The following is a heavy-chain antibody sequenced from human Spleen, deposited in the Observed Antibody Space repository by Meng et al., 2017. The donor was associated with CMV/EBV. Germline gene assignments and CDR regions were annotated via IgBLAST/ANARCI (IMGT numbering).Heavy chain of an antibody. D-gene: IGHD5-24*01. CDR3: ARGVEMATMQLGY. CDR2: IIPIFGTA. J-gene: IGHJ4*02. V-gene: IGHV1-69*05. CDR1: GGTFSSHS. Sequence: KASGGTFSSHSVTWVRQAPGQGLEWMGGIIPIFGTANYAQKFQGRVTITTDESTSTAYMELNGLRSEDTAVYYCARGVEMATMQLGYWGQGTLVTVSS.